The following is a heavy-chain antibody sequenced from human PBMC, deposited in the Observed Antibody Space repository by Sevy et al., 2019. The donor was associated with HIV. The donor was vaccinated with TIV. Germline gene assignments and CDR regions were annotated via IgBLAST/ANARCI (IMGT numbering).Heavy chain of an antibody. V-gene: IGHV4-30-4*01. J-gene: IGHJ4*02. CDR1: GGSISSGDYY. Sequence: SETLSLTCTVSGGSISSGDYYWSWIRQPPGKGLEWIGYIYYSGSTYYNPSLKSRVTIPVDTSKNQFSLKLSSVTAADTAVYYCARDRSGYYFDYWGQGTLVTVSS. CDR2: IYYSGST. CDR3: ARDRSGYYFDY. D-gene: IGHD3-22*01.